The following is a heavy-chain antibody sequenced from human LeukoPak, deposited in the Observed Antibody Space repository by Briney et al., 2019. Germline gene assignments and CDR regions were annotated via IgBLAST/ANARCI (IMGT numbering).Heavy chain of an antibody. J-gene: IGHJ4*02. V-gene: IGHV3-23*01. D-gene: IGHD1-20*01. CDR3: AKDPITGSSYFDY. Sequence: GGSLRLSCAASGFAFSSYPMSWVRQAPGKGLEWGSAIRGSGGSTYYADSVKGRFTISRDNSKNTLYLQMNSRRAEDTAVYYCAKDPITGSSYFDYWGQGTLVTVSS. CDR1: GFAFSSYP. CDR2: IRGSGGST.